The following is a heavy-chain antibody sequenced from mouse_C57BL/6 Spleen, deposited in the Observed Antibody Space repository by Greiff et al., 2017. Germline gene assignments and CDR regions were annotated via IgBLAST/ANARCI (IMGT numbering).Heavy chain of an antibody. D-gene: IGHD1-1*01. Sequence: VQLQQPGAELVMPGASVKLSCKASGYTFTSYWMHWVKQRPGQGLEWIGEIDPSDSYTNYNQKFKGKSTLTVDKSSSTAYMQLSSLTSEDSAVYYGANSSGSGLMDYWGQGTSVTVSS. CDR3: ANSSGSGLMDY. J-gene: IGHJ4*01. CDR2: IDPSDSYT. CDR1: GYTFTSYW. V-gene: IGHV1-69*01.